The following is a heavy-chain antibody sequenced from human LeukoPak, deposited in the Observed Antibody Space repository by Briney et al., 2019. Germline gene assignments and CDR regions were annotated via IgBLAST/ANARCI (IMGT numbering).Heavy chain of an antibody. Sequence: SETLSLTCTVSGGAISGTSYYWGWIRQSPGKGLEWIGYIYYSGSTYYNPSLKSRVTISVDTSKNQFSLKLSSVTAADTAVYYCARGDTAMADAFDIWGQGTMVTVSS. CDR2: IYYSGST. D-gene: IGHD5-18*01. CDR1: GGAISGTSYY. CDR3: ARGDTAMADAFDI. V-gene: IGHV4-31*03. J-gene: IGHJ3*02.